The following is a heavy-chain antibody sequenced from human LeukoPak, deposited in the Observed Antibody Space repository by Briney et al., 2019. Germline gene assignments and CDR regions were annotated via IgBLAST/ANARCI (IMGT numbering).Heavy chain of an antibody. Sequence: GGSLRLSCAASGFTSSSYAMHWVRQAPGKGLEWVAVISYDGSNKYYADSVKGRFTISRDNSKNTLYLQMNSLRAEDTAVYYCARGVKDTYDSSGYYYYYWGQGTLVTVSS. V-gene: IGHV3-30-3*01. CDR2: ISYDGSNK. D-gene: IGHD3-22*01. CDR3: ARGVKDTYDSSGYYYYY. J-gene: IGHJ4*02. CDR1: GFTSSSYA.